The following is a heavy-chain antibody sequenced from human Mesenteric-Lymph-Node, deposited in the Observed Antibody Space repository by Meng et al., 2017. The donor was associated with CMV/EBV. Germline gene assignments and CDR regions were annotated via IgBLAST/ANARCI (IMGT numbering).Heavy chain of an antibody. CDR2: INWNGGST. D-gene: IGHD6-13*01. J-gene: IGHJ2*01. Sequence: GGSLRLSCAASGFTFDDYGMSWVRQAPGKGLEWVSGINWNGGSTGYADSVKGRFTISRDNAKNSLYLQMNSLRAEDTALYHCARLEAAGTFRYFDLWGRGTLVTVSS. V-gene: IGHV3-20*01. CDR1: GFTFDDYG. CDR3: ARLEAAGTFRYFDL.